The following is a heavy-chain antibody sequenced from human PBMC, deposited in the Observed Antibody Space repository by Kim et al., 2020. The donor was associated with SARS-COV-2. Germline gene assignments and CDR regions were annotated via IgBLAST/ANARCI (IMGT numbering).Heavy chain of an antibody. CDR2: IYYSGST. CDR1: GGSISSSSYY. J-gene: IGHJ3*02. D-gene: IGHD1-26*01. Sequence: SETLSLTCTVSGGSISSSSYYWGWIRQPPGKGLEWIGSIYYSGSTYYNPSLKSRVTISVNTSKNQFSLKLSSVTAADTAVYYCASHSGSYSWDAFDIWGQGTMVTVSS. CDR3: ASHSGSYSWDAFDI. V-gene: IGHV4-39*01.